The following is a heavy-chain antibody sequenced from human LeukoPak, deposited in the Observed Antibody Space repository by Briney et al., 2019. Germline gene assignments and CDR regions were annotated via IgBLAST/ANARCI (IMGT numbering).Heavy chain of an antibody. CDR2: IKHSGST. CDR1: GGSFSGYY. D-gene: IGHD4-17*01. J-gene: IGHJ4*02. Sequence: PAETLSLTCAVYGGSFSGYYWSWIRQPPGKGLEWMGEIKHSGSTNYNPSLKSRVTISVDTSKNQFSLKLSSVTAADTAVYYCASATYGEMVYWGEGTLVTVSS. CDR3: ASATYGEMVY. V-gene: IGHV4-34*01.